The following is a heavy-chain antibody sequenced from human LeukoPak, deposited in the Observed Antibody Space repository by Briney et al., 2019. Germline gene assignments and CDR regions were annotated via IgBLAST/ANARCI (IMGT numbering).Heavy chain of an antibody. CDR2: INSDGSST. CDR3: ARGGLTGTTIPYFDY. CDR1: EFTFSSYW. D-gene: IGHD1-7*01. V-gene: IGHV3-74*01. J-gene: IGHJ4*02. Sequence: GGSLRLSCTASEFTFSSYWMHWVRQPPGKGLVWVSRINSDGSSTSYADAVKGRFTISRDNAKNTLNLRMNSLRAEDTAVYYCARGGLTGTTIPYFDYWGQGTLVTVSS.